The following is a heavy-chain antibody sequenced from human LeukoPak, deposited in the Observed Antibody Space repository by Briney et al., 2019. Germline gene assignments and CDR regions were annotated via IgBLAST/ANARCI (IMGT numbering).Heavy chain of an antibody. D-gene: IGHD1-26*01. Sequence: GGSLRLSCAASGFTFSSYAMSWVRQAPGKGLEWVSAISGSGGSTYYADSVKGRFTISRDNSKNTLYLQMNSLRAEDTAVYYCAKFPVWWPQTAYFDYWGQGTLVTVPS. CDR2: ISGSGGST. CDR3: AKFPVWWPQTAYFDY. CDR1: GFTFSSYA. V-gene: IGHV3-23*01. J-gene: IGHJ4*02.